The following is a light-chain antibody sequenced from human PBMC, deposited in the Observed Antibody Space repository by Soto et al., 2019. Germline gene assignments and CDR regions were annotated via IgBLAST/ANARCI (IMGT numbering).Light chain of an antibody. CDR1: SSDIGDSNY. CDR3: SSFRSSSTSYV. J-gene: IGLJ1*01. Sequence: QSALTQPASVSGSPGQSITLSCTGTSSDIGDSNYVSWYQQHPGKAPKLVIYDVSNRPSGVSNRFSGSKSANTASLTISGLQAEDEAEYYCSSFRSSSTSYVFGTGTKLTVL. V-gene: IGLV2-14*03. CDR2: DVS.